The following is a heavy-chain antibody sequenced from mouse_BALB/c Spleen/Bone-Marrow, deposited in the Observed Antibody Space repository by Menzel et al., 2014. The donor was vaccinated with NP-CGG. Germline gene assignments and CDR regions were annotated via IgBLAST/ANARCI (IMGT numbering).Heavy chain of an antibody. CDR3: ARPRYPFYAMDS. J-gene: IGHJ4*01. D-gene: IGHD2-14*01. CDR1: GFTFNSNT. V-gene: IGHV5-12-2*01. CDR2: IINGGGAT. Sequence: EVKLVESGGGLVQPGGSLKLSCAASGFTFNSNTMSWVRQTPEKRLEWVAYIINGGGATYYLDTVKGRFTISRDSAKNTLYLQMSSLKSEDTAMYYCARPRYPFYAMDSWGQGTSVTVSS.